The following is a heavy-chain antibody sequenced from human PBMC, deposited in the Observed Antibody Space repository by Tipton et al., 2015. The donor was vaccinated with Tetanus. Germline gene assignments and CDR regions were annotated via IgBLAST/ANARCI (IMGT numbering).Heavy chain of an antibody. CDR1: GASFSDYY. Sequence: LRLSCAVYGASFSDYYWSWIRQAPGKGLEWIGNIYYSGSTDYNPSLKSRVAISVDTSKNQFSLKLSSVTAADTAVYYCARTWGVWVTSIDAFDIWGQGTKVAVSS. CDR2: IYYSGST. J-gene: IGHJ3*02. D-gene: IGHD3-16*01. CDR3: ARTWGVWVTSIDAFDI. V-gene: IGHV4-34*01.